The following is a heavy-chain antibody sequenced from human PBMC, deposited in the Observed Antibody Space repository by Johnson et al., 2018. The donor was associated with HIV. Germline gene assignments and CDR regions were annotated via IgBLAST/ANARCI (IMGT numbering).Heavy chain of an antibody. CDR2: ISYDGSNK. CDR1: GFSFSNYA. Sequence: QVQLVESGGGVVQPGRSLRLSCAASGFSFSNYAMHWVRQAPGKGLEWVAFISYDGSNKYYADSVKGRFTISKDNSKNTLYLQMNSLRAEDTAVYYCAREAYCSGGSCYDAFDIWGQGTMVTVSS. CDR3: AREAYCSGGSCYDAFDI. V-gene: IGHV3-30*14. D-gene: IGHD2-15*01. J-gene: IGHJ3*02.